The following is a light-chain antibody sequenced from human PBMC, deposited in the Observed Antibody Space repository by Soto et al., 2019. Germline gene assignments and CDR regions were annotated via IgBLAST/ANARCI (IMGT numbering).Light chain of an antibody. CDR3: QQLNSYPNT. CDR2: AAS. CDR1: QGISSY. Sequence: DIQLTQSPSFLSASVGDRVTITCRASQGISSYLAWYQQKPGKAPKLLIYAASTLQSGVPSRFSGSGSRTEFTLTITNLQPEDFATYYCQQLNSYPNTFGQGTKLELK. V-gene: IGKV1-9*01. J-gene: IGKJ2*01.